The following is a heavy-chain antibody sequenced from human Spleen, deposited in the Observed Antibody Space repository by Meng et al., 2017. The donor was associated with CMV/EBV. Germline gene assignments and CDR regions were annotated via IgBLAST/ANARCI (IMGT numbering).Heavy chain of an antibody. Sequence: GGSLRLSCAASGFTFNNYAMSWVRQAPGKGLEWVSTISASGGSTYYADSVKGRFTISRDNSKNTLYVQMNGLRAEDTAVYSCAKEGPVVLLWFGDLFPLDVWGQGTAVTVSS. J-gene: IGHJ6*02. CDR3: AKEGPVVLLWFGDLFPLDV. CDR1: GFTFNNYA. D-gene: IGHD3-10*01. V-gene: IGHV3-23*01. CDR2: ISASGGST.